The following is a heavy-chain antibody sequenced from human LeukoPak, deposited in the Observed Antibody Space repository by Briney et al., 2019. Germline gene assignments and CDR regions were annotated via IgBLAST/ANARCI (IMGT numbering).Heavy chain of an antibody. CDR3: ARDSSGSSSLDY. CDR1: GFTFQNYA. CDR2: ISGSGPST. Sequence: GGSLRLSCAASGFTFQNYAMSWVRQAPGKGLEWASSISGSGPSTDYADSVKGRFTISRDKSKNTLYLQMNSLRAEDTAVYYCARDSSGSSSLDYWGQGTLVTVSS. J-gene: IGHJ4*02. V-gene: IGHV3-23*01. D-gene: IGHD1-26*01.